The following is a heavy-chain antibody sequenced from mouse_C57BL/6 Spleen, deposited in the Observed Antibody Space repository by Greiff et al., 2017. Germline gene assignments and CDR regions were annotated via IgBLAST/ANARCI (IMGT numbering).Heavy chain of an antibody. CDR2: ISYDGSN. CDR3: ARNGYYSFDY. Sequence: EVKLVESGPGLVKPSQSLSLTCSATGYSITSGYYWNWIRQFPGNKLEWRGYISYDGSNNYNPSLKNRISITRDTSKNQFFLKFNAVTTEDTATYYCARNGYYSFDYWGQGTTLTVAS. CDR1: GYSITSGYY. D-gene: IGHD2-3*01. V-gene: IGHV3-6*01. J-gene: IGHJ2*01.